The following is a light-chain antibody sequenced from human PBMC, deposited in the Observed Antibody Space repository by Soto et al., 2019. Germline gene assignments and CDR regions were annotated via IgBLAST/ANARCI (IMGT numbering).Light chain of an antibody. Sequence: DIQMTQSPSSVSASVGDRVTITCRASQGISSRLAWYQQKPGKAPNLLIYAASSLQSGVPSRFTGSGSETDFTLTIGSLQPEDFATYYCQQSNSFPLTFGGVTKVEIK. V-gene: IGKV1-12*01. CDR2: AAS. J-gene: IGKJ4*01. CDR1: QGISSR. CDR3: QQSNSFPLT.